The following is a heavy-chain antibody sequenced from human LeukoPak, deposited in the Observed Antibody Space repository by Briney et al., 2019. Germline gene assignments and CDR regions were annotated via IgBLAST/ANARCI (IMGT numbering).Heavy chain of an antibody. D-gene: IGHD5-24*01. Sequence: PGGSLRLSCAASGFTFSSYGMHWVRQAPGKGLEWVSGVSGSGGSTYYADSVKGRFTISRDNAKNSLYLQMNSLRAEDTAIYYCTRVGYIDEGIDYWGQGTLVTVSS. V-gene: IGHV3-23*01. J-gene: IGHJ4*02. CDR3: TRVGYIDEGIDY. CDR2: VSGSGGST. CDR1: GFTFSSYG.